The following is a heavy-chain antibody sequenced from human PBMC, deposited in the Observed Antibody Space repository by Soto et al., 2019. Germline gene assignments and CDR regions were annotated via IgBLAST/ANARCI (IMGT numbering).Heavy chain of an antibody. J-gene: IGHJ6*02. V-gene: IGHV1-2*04. Sequence: GASVKVSCKASGYTFTGYYMHWVRQAPGQGLEWMGWINPNSGGTNYAQKFQGWVTMTRDTSISTAYMELSRLRSDDTAVYYCARELYYYDSSGYGRGRYYYYGMDVWGQGTTVTVYS. CDR3: ARELYYYDSSGYGRGRYYYYGMDV. D-gene: IGHD3-22*01. CDR1: GYTFTGYY. CDR2: INPNSGGT.